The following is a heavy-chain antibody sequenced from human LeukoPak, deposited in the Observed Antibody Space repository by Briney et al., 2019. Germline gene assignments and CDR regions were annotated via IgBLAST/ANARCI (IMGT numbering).Heavy chain of an antibody. Sequence: GGSLRLSCAASGFTFSSYGMHWVRQAPGKGLEWVAFIRYDGSSKYYADSVKGRFTISRDNSKNSLYLQMNSLRAEDTAVYYCAELGITMIGGVWGKGTTVTISS. J-gene: IGHJ6*04. CDR2: IRYDGSSK. CDR3: AELGITMIGGV. CDR1: GFTFSSYG. V-gene: IGHV3-30*02. D-gene: IGHD3-10*02.